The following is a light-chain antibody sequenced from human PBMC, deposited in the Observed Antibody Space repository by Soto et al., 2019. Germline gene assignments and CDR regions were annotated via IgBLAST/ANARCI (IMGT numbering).Light chain of an antibody. Sequence: QSVLTQPPSVSGAPRQRVTISCSVSSSNIGSNAVNWYQQFPGKAPKLLIYYDDLLASGIPERFSGSNSGNTATLTISRVEAGDEADYYCQVWDSSSDHPNVFGTGTKVTVL. CDR1: SSNIGSNA. CDR2: YDD. V-gene: IGLV1-36*01. CDR3: QVWDSSSDHPNV. J-gene: IGLJ1*01.